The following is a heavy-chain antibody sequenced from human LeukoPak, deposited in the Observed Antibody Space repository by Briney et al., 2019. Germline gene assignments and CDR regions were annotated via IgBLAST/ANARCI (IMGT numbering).Heavy chain of an antibody. V-gene: IGHV3-30*02. CDR2: IRYDGSNK. CDR1: GFTFSSYG. CDR3: AKGEYCSSTSCYRGYYYYMDV. J-gene: IGHJ6*03. D-gene: IGHD2-2*02. Sequence: GVSLRLSCAASGFTFSSYGMHWVRQAPGKGLEWVAFIRYDGSNKYYADSVKGRFTISRDNSKNTLYLQMNSLRAEDTAVYYCAKGEYCSSTSCYRGYYYYMDVWGKGTTVTVSS.